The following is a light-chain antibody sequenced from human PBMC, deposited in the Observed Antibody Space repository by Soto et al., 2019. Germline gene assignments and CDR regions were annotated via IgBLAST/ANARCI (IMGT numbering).Light chain of an antibody. Sequence: QSVLTQPPSASTTPGQRVTIFCSGGISNIGSTYVYWYQHLPGAAPKLLIYRDDQRPSGVPDRFSGSKSGTSSSLAISGLRSEDEADYYCAAWDDRLNAWVFGGVTKLTVL. J-gene: IGLJ3*02. V-gene: IGLV1-47*01. CDR1: ISNIGSTY. CDR3: AAWDDRLNAWV. CDR2: RDD.